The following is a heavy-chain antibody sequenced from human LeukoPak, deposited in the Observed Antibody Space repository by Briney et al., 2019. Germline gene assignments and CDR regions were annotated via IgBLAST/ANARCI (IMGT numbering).Heavy chain of an antibody. CDR3: ARDRLRTGDYYMDV. V-gene: IGHV4-4*07. CDR1: GGSISSYY. D-gene: IGHD4-17*01. CDR2: IYTSGGT. J-gene: IGHJ6*03. Sequence: SETLSLTCTVSGGSISSYYWSWIRQPAGKGLEWIGRIYTSGGTNYNPSLKSRVTISVDTSKNQFSLKLSSVTAADTAVYYCARDRLRTGDYYMDVWGKGTTVTVSS.